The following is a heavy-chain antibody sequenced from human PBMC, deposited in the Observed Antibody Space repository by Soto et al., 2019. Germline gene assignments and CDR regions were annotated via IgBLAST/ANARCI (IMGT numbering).Heavy chain of an antibody. D-gene: IGHD5-12*01. CDR3: ATDGPSNSGNLYAFDI. V-gene: IGHV1-18*04. Sequence: ASVKVSCKASGYTLTNYGVTWVRQAPGQGLEWLGRVTPYKADTNSAQNLQGRVTMATDTSTNTAYLELRSLRSDDTAVYFCATDGPSNSGNLYAFDIWGQGAMVTVSS. CDR2: VTPYKADT. J-gene: IGHJ3*02. CDR1: GYTLTNYG.